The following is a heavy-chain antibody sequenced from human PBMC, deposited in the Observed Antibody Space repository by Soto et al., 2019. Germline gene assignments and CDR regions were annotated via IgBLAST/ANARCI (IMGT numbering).Heavy chain of an antibody. CDR1: GFTFNNYA. J-gene: IGHJ4*02. V-gene: IGHV3-23*01. CDR2: ISGSGGTA. Sequence: GGSLRLSCAASGFTFNNYAMSWVRQAPGKGLEWVSSISGSGGTAYYADSVKGRFTISRDNSKNTLYFQMSSLRAEDTAVYYCARESEDLTSNFDYWGQGTLVTVSS. CDR3: ARESEDLTSNFDY.